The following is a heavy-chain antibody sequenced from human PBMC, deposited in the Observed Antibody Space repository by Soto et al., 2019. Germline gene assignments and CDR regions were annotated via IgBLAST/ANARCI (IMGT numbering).Heavy chain of an antibody. V-gene: IGHV3-23*01. J-gene: IGHJ3*02. CDR1: GFTFSSYD. CDR3: RKEVGGGSIPVVFEI. D-gene: IGHD2-2*02. Sequence: GGSLRLSCAASGFTFSSYDMSWVRQAPGKGLEWISSVSGSGVGIYYADSVKGRYTISRDNTKNSVYLQMNNLRAEDTAVYYWRKEVGGGSIPVVFEIWGQGTKVTVSS. CDR2: VSGSGVGI.